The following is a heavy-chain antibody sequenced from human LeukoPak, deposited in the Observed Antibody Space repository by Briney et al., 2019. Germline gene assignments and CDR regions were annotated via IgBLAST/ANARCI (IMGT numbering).Heavy chain of an antibody. Sequence: GGSLRLSCAASGFTFSSYAMHWVRQAPGKGLEYVSAISSNGGSTYYANSAKGRFTISRDNSKNTLYLQMGSLRAEDMAVYYCARSIAGAFDIWGQGTMVTVSS. CDR2: ISSNGGST. CDR1: GFTFSSYA. V-gene: IGHV3-64*01. J-gene: IGHJ3*02. D-gene: IGHD6-6*01. CDR3: ARSIAGAFDI.